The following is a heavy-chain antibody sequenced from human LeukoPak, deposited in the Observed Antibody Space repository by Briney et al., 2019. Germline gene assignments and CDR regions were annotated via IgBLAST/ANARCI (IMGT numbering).Heavy chain of an antibody. CDR1: GYTFTSYY. V-gene: IGHV1-46*01. Sequence: GASVKVSCKASGYTFTSYYMHWVRQAPGQGLEWMGIINPSGGSTSYAQKFQGRVTMTRDTSTSTVYMELSSLRSEDTAVYYCARSGYCSGGSCSDAFDIWGQGTMVTVFS. CDR3: ARSGYCSGGSCSDAFDI. D-gene: IGHD2-15*01. CDR2: INPSGGST. J-gene: IGHJ3*02.